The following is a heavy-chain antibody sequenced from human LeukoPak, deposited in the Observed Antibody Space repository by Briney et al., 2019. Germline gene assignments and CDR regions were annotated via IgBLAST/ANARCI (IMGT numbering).Heavy chain of an antibody. CDR2: IWYDGSNK. CDR3: ARDPSVVGATAFDY. D-gene: IGHD1-26*01. J-gene: IGHJ4*02. CDR1: GFTFSSYG. V-gene: IGHV3-33*01. Sequence: GGSLRLSCAASGFTFSSYGMHWVRQAPGKGLEWVAVIWYDGSNKYYAGSVKGRFTISRDNSKNTLFLQMNSLRAEDTAVYYCARDPSVVGATAFDYWGQGTLVTVSS.